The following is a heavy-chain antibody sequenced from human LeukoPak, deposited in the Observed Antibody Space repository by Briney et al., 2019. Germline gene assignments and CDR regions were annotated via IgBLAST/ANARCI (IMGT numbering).Heavy chain of an antibody. CDR2: ISSNGGST. D-gene: IGHD2-2*01. CDR1: GFTFSSYA. V-gene: IGHV3-64*01. J-gene: IGHJ3*02. Sequence: GGSLRPSCAASGFTFSSYAMHWVRQAPGKGLEYVSAISSNGGSTYYANSVKGRFTISRENSKNTLYLQMGSLRAEDMAVYYCARDLLVVPAVNGAFDIWGQGTMVTVSS. CDR3: ARDLLVVPAVNGAFDI.